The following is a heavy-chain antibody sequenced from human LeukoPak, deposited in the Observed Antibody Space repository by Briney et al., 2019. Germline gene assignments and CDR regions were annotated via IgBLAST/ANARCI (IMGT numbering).Heavy chain of an antibody. CDR2: ISAYNGNT. CDR3: ARDDVWGKFDY. V-gene: IGHV1-18*01. CDR1: GYTFTNYG. Sequence: GASVKVSCKASGYTFTNYGISWVRQAPGQGREWMGWISAYNGNTNYAQKLQGRVTMTTDTSTSTAYIELRSLRSDDTAVYYCARDDVWGKFDYWGQGTLVTVSS. J-gene: IGHJ4*02. D-gene: IGHD3-16*01.